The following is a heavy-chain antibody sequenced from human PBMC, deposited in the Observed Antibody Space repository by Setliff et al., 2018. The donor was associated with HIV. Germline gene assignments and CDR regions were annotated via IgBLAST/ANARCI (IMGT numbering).Heavy chain of an antibody. D-gene: IGHD3-10*01. CDR1: RSTFNSHT. J-gene: IGHJ1*01. Sequence: GASVKVSCKASRSTFNSHTINWVRQAPGQGLDWMGRIIPILGVANYAQRFQGKVTITADKSTSTAYMELTSLRSDDTAVYYCARVVVRGVTFIAEYFQHWGQGTLVTVSS. CDR3: ARVVVRGVTFIAEYFQH. CDR2: IIPILGVA. V-gene: IGHV1-69*02.